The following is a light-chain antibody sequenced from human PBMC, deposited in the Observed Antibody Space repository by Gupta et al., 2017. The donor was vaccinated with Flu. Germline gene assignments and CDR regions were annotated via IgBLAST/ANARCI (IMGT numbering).Light chain of an antibody. Sequence: SITISCTGTTGDVGSFNYVSWFQQHPGKAPKLLSYEVTSRPSGVSNRFSGSKSGNAASLAISGLQAEDEADYYCTSYTVRSTLVFGGGTRLTVL. CDR2: EVT. J-gene: IGLJ3*02. CDR3: TSYTVRSTLV. CDR1: TGDVGSFNY. V-gene: IGLV2-14*01.